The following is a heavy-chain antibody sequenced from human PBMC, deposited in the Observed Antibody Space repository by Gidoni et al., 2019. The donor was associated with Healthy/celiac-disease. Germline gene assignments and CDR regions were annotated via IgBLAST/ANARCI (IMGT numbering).Heavy chain of an antibody. Sequence: QVQLVESGGGVVQPGRSLRLSCSASGFTFSSYGMHWVRQAPGKGLEWVAVISYDGSKKYYADSVKGRFTISRDNSKNTLYLQMNSLRAEDTAVYYCAKGAARDYGSGSYDYWGQGTLVTVSS. D-gene: IGHD3-10*01. J-gene: IGHJ4*02. CDR2: ISYDGSKK. V-gene: IGHV3-30*18. CDR1: GFTFSSYG. CDR3: AKGAARDYGSGSYDY.